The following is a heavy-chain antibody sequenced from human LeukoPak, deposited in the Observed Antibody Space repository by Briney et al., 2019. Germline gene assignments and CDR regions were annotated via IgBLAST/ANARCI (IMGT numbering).Heavy chain of an antibody. Sequence: SETLSLTCTVSGGSISSSSYYWGWIRQPPGKGLEWIGSIYYSGSTYYNPSLKIRVTISIDTSKNQFSLKLSSVTAADTAVYYCARNPPPYYYYYMDVWGKGTTVTVSS. CDR2: IYYSGST. CDR3: ARNPPPYYYYYMDV. J-gene: IGHJ6*03. V-gene: IGHV4-39*07. CDR1: GGSISSSSYY.